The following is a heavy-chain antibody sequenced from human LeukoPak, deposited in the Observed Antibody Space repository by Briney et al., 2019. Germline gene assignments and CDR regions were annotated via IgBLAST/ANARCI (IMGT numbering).Heavy chain of an antibody. Sequence: GGSLRLSCAASGFTVSSNYMSWVRQAPGKGLEWVSVIYSGGSTYYADSVKGRFTISRDNSKNTLYLQMNSLKAEDTAVYYCAREQWLGAFDIWGQGTMVTVSS. D-gene: IGHD6-19*01. CDR1: GFTVSSNY. CDR3: AREQWLGAFDI. J-gene: IGHJ3*02. V-gene: IGHV3-53*01. CDR2: IYSGGST.